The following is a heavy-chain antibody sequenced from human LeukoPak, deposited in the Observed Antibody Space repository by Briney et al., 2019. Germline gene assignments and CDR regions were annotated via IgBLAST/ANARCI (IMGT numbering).Heavy chain of an antibody. Sequence: PGGSLRLSCAASGFTFSSYSMNWVRQAPGKGLEWVSSISSSSSYIYYADSVKGRFTISRDNAKNSLYLQMNSLRAEDTAVYYCARRAYYDILTGYFTSYYYYMDVWGKGTTITVSS. D-gene: IGHD3-9*01. CDR1: GFTFSSYS. V-gene: IGHV3-21*01. CDR3: ARRAYYDILTGYFTSYYYYMDV. CDR2: ISSSSSYI. J-gene: IGHJ6*03.